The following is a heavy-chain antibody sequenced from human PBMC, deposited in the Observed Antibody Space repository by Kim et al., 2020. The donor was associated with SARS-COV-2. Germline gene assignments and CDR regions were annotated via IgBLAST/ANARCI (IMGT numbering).Heavy chain of an antibody. Sequence: GGSLRLSCAASGFTFSSYAISWVRQAPGKGMERDSAISGSGGSTYYADPVKGRFTITRDNTKNKQYPQMNSLGAEDTAAYYCAKNGQLAYIVVTIMMVYYYYYGMDVWGQGTPVTVSS. J-gene: IGHJ6*02. CDR3: AKNGQLAYIVVTIMMVYYYYYGMDV. CDR2: ISGSGGST. CDR1: GFTFSSYA. D-gene: IGHD5-12*01. V-gene: IGHV3-23*01.